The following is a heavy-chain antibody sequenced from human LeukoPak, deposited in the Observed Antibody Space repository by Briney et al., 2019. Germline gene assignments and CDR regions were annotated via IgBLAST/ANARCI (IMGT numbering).Heavy chain of an antibody. CDR3: AKTVPRYCGGDCYPSVNWFDP. Sequence: GGSLRLSCAASGLTFSSYAMSWVRQAPGKGLEWVSAISGSGGSTYYADSVKGRFTISRDNSKNTLYLQMNSLRAEDTAVYYCAKTVPRYCGGDCYPSVNWFDPWGQGTLVTVSS. J-gene: IGHJ5*02. V-gene: IGHV3-23*01. D-gene: IGHD2-21*02. CDR1: GLTFSSYA. CDR2: ISGSGGST.